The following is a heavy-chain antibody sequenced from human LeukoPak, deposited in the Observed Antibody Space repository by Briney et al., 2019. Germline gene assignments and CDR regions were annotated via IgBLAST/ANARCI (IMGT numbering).Heavy chain of an antibody. CDR3: ARVVYGSGSWGVFDY. D-gene: IGHD3-10*01. V-gene: IGHV4-38-2*02. J-gene: IGHJ4*02. Sequence: PSETLSLTCTVSGYSISSGYYWGWIRQPPGKGLEWIGSIYHSGSTYYNPSLKSRVTMSVDTSKNQFSLKLSSVTAADTAVYYCARVVYGSGSWGVFDYWGQGTLVTVSS. CDR1: GYSISSGYY. CDR2: IYHSGST.